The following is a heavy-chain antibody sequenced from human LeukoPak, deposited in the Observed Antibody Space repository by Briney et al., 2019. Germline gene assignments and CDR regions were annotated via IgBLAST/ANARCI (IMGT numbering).Heavy chain of an antibody. V-gene: IGHV1-18*01. CDR3: ARDRAGIAAAGSFDY. CDR2: ISAYNGNT. J-gene: IGHJ4*02. Sequence: ASVKVSCKASGYTFTSYGISWVRQAPGQGLEWMGWISAYNGNTDYAQKLQGRVTMTTDTSTSTAYMELRSLRSDDTAVYYCARDRAGIAAAGSFDYWGQGTLVTVSS. CDR1: GYTFTSYG. D-gene: IGHD6-13*01.